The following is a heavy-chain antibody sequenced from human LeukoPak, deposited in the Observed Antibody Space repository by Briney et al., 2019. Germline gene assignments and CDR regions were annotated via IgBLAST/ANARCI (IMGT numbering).Heavy chain of an antibody. D-gene: IGHD3-22*01. V-gene: IGHV1-69*04. J-gene: IGHJ4*02. CDR1: GGTFSSYA. CDR2: IIPIFGIA. Sequence: ASLKVSCKPSGGTFSSYAISWVRQAPGPGLEWMGRIIPIFGIANYAQKFQGRVTITADKSTSTAYMELSSLRSEDTAVYYCARDQDYYDSSGYLGYWGQGTLVTVSS. CDR3: ARDQDYYDSSGYLGY.